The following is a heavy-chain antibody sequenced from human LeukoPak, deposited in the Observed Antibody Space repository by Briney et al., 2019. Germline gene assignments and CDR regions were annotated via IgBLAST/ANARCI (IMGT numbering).Heavy chain of an antibody. CDR1: GGSFSGYY. V-gene: IGHV4-4*09. CDR2: IYTSGST. Sequence: SETLSLTCAVYGGSFSGYYWSWIRQPPGKGLEWIGYIYTSGSTNYNPSLKSRVTISVDTSKNQFSLKLSSVTAADTAVYYCARQSYYYDSSGYYSDWFDPWGQGTLVTVSS. J-gene: IGHJ5*02. CDR3: ARQSYYYDSSGYYSDWFDP. D-gene: IGHD3-22*01.